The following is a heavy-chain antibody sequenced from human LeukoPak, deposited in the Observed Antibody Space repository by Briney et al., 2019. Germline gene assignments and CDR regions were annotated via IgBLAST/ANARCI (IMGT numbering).Heavy chain of an antibody. CDR1: GYTFTSYG. D-gene: IGHD3-22*01. CDR3: ARTKSDDSRDYYYVPGVWRGAFDI. Sequence: ASVKVSCKASGYTFTSYGISWVRQAPGQGLEWMGWISAYNGNTNYAQKLQGRVTMTTDTSTSTAYMELRSLRSDDTAVYYCARTKSDDSRDYYYVPGVWRGAFDIWGQGTMVTVSS. J-gene: IGHJ3*02. V-gene: IGHV1-18*01. CDR2: ISAYNGNT.